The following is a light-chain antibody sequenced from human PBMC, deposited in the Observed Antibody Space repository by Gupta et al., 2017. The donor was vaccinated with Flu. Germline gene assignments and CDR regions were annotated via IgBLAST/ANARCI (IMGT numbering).Light chain of an antibody. CDR1: SSDFGIHNH. CDR2: EVS. J-gene: IGLJ3*02. V-gene: IGLV2-18*02. CDR3: SSFTGSNTWV. Sequence: QSVLTQTASVSGSPGQSITISCTGSSSDFGIHNHVSWYQQPPGTAPKLIIHEVSNRPAGVPARFSGSKSGNTASQTISGRQEEDEADYYCSSFTGSNTWVFGGGTKLTVL.